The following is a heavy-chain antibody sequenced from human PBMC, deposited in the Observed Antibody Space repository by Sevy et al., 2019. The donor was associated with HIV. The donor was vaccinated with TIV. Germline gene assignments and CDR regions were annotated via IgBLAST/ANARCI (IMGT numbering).Heavy chain of an antibody. CDR2: IKQDGSVK. Sequence: QLGGSLRLSCAASGFSLNSYWMSWVRQAPGKGLEWVANIKQDGSVKYYVDSVKGRFTISRDNARNLLYLQMNSLRAEDTALYYCVRAIAADGSFWGQGTLVIVSS. J-gene: IGHJ4*02. CDR3: VRAIAADGSF. V-gene: IGHV3-7*01. CDR1: GFSLNSYW. D-gene: IGHD6-13*01.